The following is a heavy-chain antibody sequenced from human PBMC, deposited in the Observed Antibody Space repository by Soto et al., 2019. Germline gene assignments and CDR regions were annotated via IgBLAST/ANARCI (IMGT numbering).Heavy chain of an antibody. J-gene: IGHJ5*02. V-gene: IGHV1-69*13. CDR3: ARAWGVVVPASNWFDP. Sequence: ASVKVSCKASGGTFSSYAISWVRQAPGQGLEWMGGIIPIFGTANYAQKFQGRVTTTADESTSTAYMELSSLRSEDTAVYYCARAWGVVVPASNWFDPWGQGTLVTVSS. CDR2: IIPIFGTA. CDR1: GGTFSSYA. D-gene: IGHD2-2*01.